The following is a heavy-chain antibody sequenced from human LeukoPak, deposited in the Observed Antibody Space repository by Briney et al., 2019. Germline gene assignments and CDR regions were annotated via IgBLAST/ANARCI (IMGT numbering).Heavy chain of an antibody. V-gene: IGHV1-2*02. CDR3: ARDNGDYWFDY. D-gene: IGHD4-17*01. CDR2: INPNTGGT. J-gene: IGHJ4*02. CDR1: GDTFTGSS. Sequence: PSLKVSSKAPGDTFTGSSMHWVRQAPGQRLEWMGWINPNTGGTQYEQKSQGSVTMTRDTSISTAYMELTRLRSDDTAVYYCARDNGDYWFDYWGQGTLVTVSS.